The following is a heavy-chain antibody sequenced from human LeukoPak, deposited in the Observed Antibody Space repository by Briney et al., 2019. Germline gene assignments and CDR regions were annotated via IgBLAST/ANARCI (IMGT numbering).Heavy chain of an antibody. CDR3: ARGALGINYTDV. D-gene: IGHD1-26*01. Sequence: KTSQTLSLTCTVSGGSISSGDYYWSWIRQPPGKGLEWIGYIYYSGSTYYNPSLKSRVTISVDTSKNQFSLKLSSVTAADTAVYYCARGALGINYTDVWGKGTTVTVSS. CDR2: IYYSGST. J-gene: IGHJ6*03. V-gene: IGHV4-30-4*08. CDR1: GGSISSGDYY.